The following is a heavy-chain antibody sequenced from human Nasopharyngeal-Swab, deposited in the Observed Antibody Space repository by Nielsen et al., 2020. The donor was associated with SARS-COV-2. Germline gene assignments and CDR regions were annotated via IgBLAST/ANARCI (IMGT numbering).Heavy chain of an antibody. V-gene: IGHV5-51*01. Sequence: KVSCKGSGYSFTTYWIAWVRQMPGKGLEWMGIIYPSDSDTRYSPSFQGQVTISADKSITTAYLQWSSLKASDTATYYCARRGAIAAAGYGMDVWGQGTTVTVSS. J-gene: IGHJ6*02. D-gene: IGHD6-13*01. CDR3: ARRGAIAAAGYGMDV. CDR2: IYPSDSDT. CDR1: GYSFTTYW.